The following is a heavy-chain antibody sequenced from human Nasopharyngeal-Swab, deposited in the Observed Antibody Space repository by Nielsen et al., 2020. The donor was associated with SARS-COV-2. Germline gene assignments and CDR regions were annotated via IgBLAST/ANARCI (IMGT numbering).Heavy chain of an antibody. CDR2: ISSNGGST. V-gene: IGHV3-64*04. D-gene: IGHD3-9*01. CDR3: AREGSFRYFDWLLYPLYYGMDV. J-gene: IGHJ6*02. Sequence: WIRQPPGKGLEYVSAISSNGGSTYYADSVKGRFTISRDNAKNTLYLQMNSLRAEDTAVYYCAREGSFRYFDWLLYPLYYGMDVWGQGTTVTVSS.